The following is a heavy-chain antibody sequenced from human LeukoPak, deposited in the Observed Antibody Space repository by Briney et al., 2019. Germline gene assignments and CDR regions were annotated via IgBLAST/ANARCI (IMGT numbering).Heavy chain of an antibody. J-gene: IGHJ4*02. CDR3: ARGTQQPGMDY. CDR1: RFTFSRYW. Sequence: PGGSLRLSCAAFRFTFSRYWMNWVRQAPGKGLEWVATINQDGSGKYYVDSAKGRFSISRDNAENSLYLQMNSLRVEDTAVYYCARGTQQPGMDYWGLGTLVTVSS. D-gene: IGHD6-13*01. CDR2: INQDGSGK. V-gene: IGHV3-7*04.